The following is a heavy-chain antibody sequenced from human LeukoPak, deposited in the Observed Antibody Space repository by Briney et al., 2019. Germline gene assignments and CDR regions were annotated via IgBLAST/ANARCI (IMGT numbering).Heavy chain of an antibody. D-gene: IGHD1-26*01. V-gene: IGHV3-33*06. CDR1: GFIFSSYG. CDR3: AKDKMVEQWEFGDGVDM. Sequence: GGSLRLSCIASGFIFSSYGMHWVRQAPGKGLEWVAIIWHDGSKTFYSDSVKGRFTVSRDNSKNTLYLQMTSMRGEDSAVYYFAKDKMVEQWEFGDGVDMWGQGTMVTVSS. J-gene: IGHJ3*02. CDR2: IWHDGSKT.